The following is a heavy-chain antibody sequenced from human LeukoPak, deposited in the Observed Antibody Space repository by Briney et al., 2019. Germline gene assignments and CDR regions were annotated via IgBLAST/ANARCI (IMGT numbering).Heavy chain of an antibody. CDR2: INHSGYT. CDR3: TRMTTGHDY. J-gene: IGHJ4*02. CDR1: GVSFNDYY. Sequence: SETLSLTCAVSGVSFNDYYWRWVRQTPGKGLEWIGEINHSGYTNDSPSLKSRVTISIDTSRKQLSLNLRSVTVADTGIYYCTRMTTGHDYWGQGTLVTVSS. D-gene: IGHD4-17*01. V-gene: IGHV4-34*01.